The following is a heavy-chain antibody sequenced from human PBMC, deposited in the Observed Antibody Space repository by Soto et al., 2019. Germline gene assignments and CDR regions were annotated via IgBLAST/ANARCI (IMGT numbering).Heavy chain of an antibody. CDR1: VYTFSSYY. V-gene: IGHV1-46*03. CDR2: ITPSGVSK. Sequence: ASEKVSCKASVYTFSSYYMHCGRQAPRQGLEWVGLITPSGVSKKYAQKLHGRVTMTKDTSTRTVYMELSSLSSEDTAVYYCARASGSGRRFDYWGQGPLVTSPQ. J-gene: IGHJ4*02. D-gene: IGHD2-15*01. CDR3: ARASGSGRRFDY.